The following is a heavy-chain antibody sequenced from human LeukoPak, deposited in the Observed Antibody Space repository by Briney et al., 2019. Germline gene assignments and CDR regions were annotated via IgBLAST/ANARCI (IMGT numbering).Heavy chain of an antibody. Sequence: GGSLRLSCAASGFTFSSYSMNWVRQAPGKGLEWVSSISSSSSYIYYADSVKGRFTISRDNAKNSLYLQMNSLRAADTAVYYCARVRRQRDAFDIWGQGTMVTVSS. D-gene: IGHD6-25*01. V-gene: IGHV3-21*01. J-gene: IGHJ3*02. CDR2: ISSSSSYI. CDR1: GFTFSSYS. CDR3: ARVRRQRDAFDI.